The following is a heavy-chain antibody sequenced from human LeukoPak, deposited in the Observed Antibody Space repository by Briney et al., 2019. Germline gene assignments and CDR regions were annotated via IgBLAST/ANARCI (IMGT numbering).Heavy chain of an antibody. CDR1: GFSFRHYT. V-gene: IGHV3-21*01. D-gene: IGHD6-19*01. J-gene: IGHJ4*02. Sequence: GGSLRLSCAASGFSFRHYTMNWVRQAPGKGLEWVSSISSSSSYIYYADSVKGRFTISRDNAKNSLYLQMNSLRAEDTAVYYCARGRSAVAGIFDYWGQGTLVTVSS. CDR2: ISSSSSYI. CDR3: ARGRSAVAGIFDY.